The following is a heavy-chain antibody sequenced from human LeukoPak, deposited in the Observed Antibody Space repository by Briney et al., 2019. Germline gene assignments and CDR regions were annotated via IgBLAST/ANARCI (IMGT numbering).Heavy chain of an antibody. CDR2: IYSGGSI. J-gene: IGHJ4*02. CDR3: AKVWGSYSTGYFDY. D-gene: IGHD1-26*01. Sequence: GGSLRLSCAASGFTVSSNYMSWVRQAPGKGLEWVSVIYSGGSIYYTDSVKGRFTISRDNSKNTLFLQMNSLRAEDTAVYYCAKVWGSYSTGYFDYWGQGTLVTVSS. V-gene: IGHV3-53*01. CDR1: GFTVSSNY.